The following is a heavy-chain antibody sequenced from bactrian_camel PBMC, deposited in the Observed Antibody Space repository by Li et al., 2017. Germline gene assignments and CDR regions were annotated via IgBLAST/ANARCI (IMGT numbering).Heavy chain of an antibody. CDR3: AADLVTDEPSLAERMYYY. V-gene: IGHV3S53*01. Sequence: HVQLVESGGGSVQAGGSLRLSCQASDPISGVCMGWFSQAPGKEREGVAAIAKDGKTDYADSVKGRATISRDGAKNIIALQINGLKPEDTASYYCAADLVTDEPSLAERMYYYWGQGTQVTVS. D-gene: IGHD1*01. CDR2: IAKDGKT. J-gene: IGHJ4*01. CDR1: DPISGVC.